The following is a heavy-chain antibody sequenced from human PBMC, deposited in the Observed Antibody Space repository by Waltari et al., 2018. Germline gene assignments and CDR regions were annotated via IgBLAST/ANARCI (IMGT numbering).Heavy chain of an antibody. CDR2: ISGSGGST. CDR3: AKGGSGSYYF. CDR1: GFTFSRYA. D-gene: IGHD3-10*01. V-gene: IGHV3-23*01. J-gene: IGHJ4*02. Sequence: EVQLLESGGGLVQPGASLRLSCAASGFTFSRYALSWVRQAPGKGLEWVSVISGSGGSTYYADSVKGRFTISRDNSKNTLYLQMNSLRAEDTAVYYCAKGGSGSYYFWGQGTLVTVSS.